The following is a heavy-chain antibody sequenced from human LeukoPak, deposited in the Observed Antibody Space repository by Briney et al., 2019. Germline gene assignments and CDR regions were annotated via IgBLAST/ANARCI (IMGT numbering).Heavy chain of an antibody. CDR2: INPNSGGT. D-gene: IGHD3-10*01. Sequence: ASVKVSCKASGYTFTGYYMHWVRQAPGQGLEWMGWINPNSGGTNYAQKFQGRVTMTRDTSISTAYMELSRLRSDDTAVYYCAGESAVRGVIQGTGNMDVWGKETTVTISS. J-gene: IGHJ6*03. V-gene: IGHV1-2*02. CDR1: GYTFTGYY. CDR3: AGESAVRGVIQGTGNMDV.